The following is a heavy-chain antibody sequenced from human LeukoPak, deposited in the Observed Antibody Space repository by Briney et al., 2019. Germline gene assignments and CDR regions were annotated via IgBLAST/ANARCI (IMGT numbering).Heavy chain of an antibody. J-gene: IGHJ5*01. CDR2: IYTSGST. CDR3: ARDSGTWKVGAFDP. V-gene: IGHV4-61*09. CDR1: GVSISSGSYH. Sequence: PSEILSLTCTVSGVSISSGSYHWLWIRQPAGKGLEWIGHIYTSGSTNYNPSLKSRVTRSIDKSKNPFSLKLTSLAPPDPAMYYSARDSGTWKVGAFDPWGQGTLVTVSS. D-gene: IGHD1-26*01.